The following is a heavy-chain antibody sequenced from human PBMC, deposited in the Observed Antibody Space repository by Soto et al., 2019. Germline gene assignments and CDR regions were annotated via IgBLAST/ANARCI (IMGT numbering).Heavy chain of an antibody. V-gene: IGHV1-69*01. CDR2: ITPTFGSA. D-gene: IGHD6-6*01. Sequence: QVQLVQSGAEVKKPGSSVKVSCKASGGIFSSYAISWVRQAPGQGLEWMGGITPTFGSANYAHKFQGRVTITADESTSTGYMELSRLRSEDTAVYYCARDRSVSARFYYYSMDVWGQGTTVTVSS. CDR1: GGIFSSYA. J-gene: IGHJ6*02. CDR3: ARDRSVSARFYYYSMDV.